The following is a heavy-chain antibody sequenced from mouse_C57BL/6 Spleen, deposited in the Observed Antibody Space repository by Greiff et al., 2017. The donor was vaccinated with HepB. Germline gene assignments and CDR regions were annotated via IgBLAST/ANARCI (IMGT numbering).Heavy chain of an antibody. CDR1: GYTFTDYN. D-gene: IGHD1-1*01. CDR3: VSYYYGSSYIDY. Sequence: VQLKESGPELVKPGASVKMSCKASGYTFTDYNMHWVKQSHGKSLEWIGYINPNNGGTSYNQKFKGKATLTVNKSSSTAYMELRSLTSEDSAVYYCVSYYYGSSYIDYWGQGTTLTVSS. J-gene: IGHJ2*01. V-gene: IGHV1-22*01. CDR2: INPNNGGT.